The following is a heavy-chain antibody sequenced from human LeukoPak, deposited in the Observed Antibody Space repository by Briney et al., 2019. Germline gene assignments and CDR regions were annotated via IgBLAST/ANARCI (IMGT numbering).Heavy chain of an antibody. J-gene: IGHJ4*02. V-gene: IGHV3-74*01. CDR2: INSDGSST. CDR3: AKDQRGYSYGYTGDY. D-gene: IGHD5-18*01. Sequence: PPGGSLRLSCAASEFTFSSYWMHWVRQAPGKGLVWVSRINSDGSSTSYADSVKGRFTISRDNAKNTLYLQMNSLRAEDTAVYYCAKDQRGYSYGYTGDYWGQGILVTVSS. CDR1: EFTFSSYW.